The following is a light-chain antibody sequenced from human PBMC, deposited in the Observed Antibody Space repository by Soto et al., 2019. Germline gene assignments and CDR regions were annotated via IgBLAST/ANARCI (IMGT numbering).Light chain of an antibody. CDR2: DVS. V-gene: IGLV2-11*01. Sequence: QSALTQPRSVSGSPGKSVTISCTGTSSDVGGYNYVSWYQQHPGKAPKLMIYDVSKRPSGVPDRFSGSKSGNTASLTISGLQAEDEADYYCCSYAGSYIYVVFGGGTKVTVL. J-gene: IGLJ2*01. CDR1: SSDVGGYNY. CDR3: CSYAGSYIYVV.